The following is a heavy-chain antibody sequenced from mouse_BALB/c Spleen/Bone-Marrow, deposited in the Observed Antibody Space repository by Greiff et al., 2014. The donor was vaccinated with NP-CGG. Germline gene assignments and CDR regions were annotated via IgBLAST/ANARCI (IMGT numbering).Heavy chain of an antibody. D-gene: IGHD3-3*01. Sequence: QVQLQQSGAELVRPGSSVKISCKSSGYAFSTYWINWVKQRPGKGLEWIGQIYRGDGDTDFTGKFKGKATLTADRSSNTAYMEFSSLTSEDSAVYFCARGWISVDYWGQGTTLTVSS. CDR1: GYAFSTYW. CDR2: IYRGDGDT. CDR3: ARGWISVDY. V-gene: IGHV1-80*01. J-gene: IGHJ2*01.